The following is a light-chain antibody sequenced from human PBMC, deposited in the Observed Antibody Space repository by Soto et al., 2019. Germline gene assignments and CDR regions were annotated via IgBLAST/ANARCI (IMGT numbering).Light chain of an antibody. Sequence: QSVLTQPASVSGSPGQSITISCSGTSSDIGTYDHVAWFQQFPGKTPKLMIYSVSNRPSGVSYRFSGSKSGNTASLTISGLQAEDEADYYCISYTVSRSYVFGTGTKV. J-gene: IGLJ1*01. CDR1: SSDIGTYDH. CDR2: SVS. V-gene: IGLV2-14*01. CDR3: ISYTVSRSYV.